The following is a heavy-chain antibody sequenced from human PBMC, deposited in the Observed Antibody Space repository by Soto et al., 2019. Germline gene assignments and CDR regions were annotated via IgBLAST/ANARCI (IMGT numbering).Heavy chain of an antibody. Sequence: SGPTLVNPTQPLTLTCTFSGFSLSTSGVGVGWIRQPPGKALEWLALIYWNDDKRYSPSLKSRLTITKDTSKNQVVLTMTNMDPVDTATYYRAHRRGPESYYDFWSGYYTRSYNWFDPWGQGTLVTVSS. CDR3: AHRRGPESYYDFWSGYYTRSYNWFDP. CDR1: GFSLSTSGVG. J-gene: IGHJ5*02. D-gene: IGHD3-3*01. V-gene: IGHV2-5*01. CDR2: IYWNDDK.